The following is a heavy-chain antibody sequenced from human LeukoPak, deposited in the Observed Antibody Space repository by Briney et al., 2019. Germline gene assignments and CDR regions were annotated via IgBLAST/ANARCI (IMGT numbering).Heavy chain of an antibody. D-gene: IGHD6-19*01. J-gene: IGHJ5*02. CDR1: GYTFSSYD. V-gene: IGHV1-18*01. CDR2: MNPNSGYT. CDR3: ARVAVAVPS. Sequence: ASVKVSCKASGYTFSSYDINWVRQATGQGLEWMGWMNPNSGYTNYAQKLQGRVTMTTDTSTSTAYMELRSLRSDDTAVYYCARVAVAVPSWGQGTLVTVSS.